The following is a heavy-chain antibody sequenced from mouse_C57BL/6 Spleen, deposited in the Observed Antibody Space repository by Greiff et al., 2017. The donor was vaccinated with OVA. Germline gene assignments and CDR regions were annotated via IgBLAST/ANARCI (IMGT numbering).Heavy chain of an antibody. V-gene: IGHV3-6*01. D-gene: IGHD2-4*01. CDR1: GYSITSGYY. CDR3: ARGGGYYDYGGDYFDY. Sequence: VQLKQSGPGLVKPSQSLSLTCSVTGYSITSGYYWNWIRQFPGNKLEWMGYISYDGSNNYNPSLKNRISITRDTSKNQFFLKLNSVTTEDTATYYCARGGGYYDYGGDYFDYWGQGTTLTVSS. J-gene: IGHJ2*01. CDR2: ISYDGSN.